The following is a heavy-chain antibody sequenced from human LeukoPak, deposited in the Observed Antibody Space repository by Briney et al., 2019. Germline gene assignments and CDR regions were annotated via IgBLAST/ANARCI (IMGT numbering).Heavy chain of an antibody. CDR3: ARDQSGYSSGSDAFDI. CDR1: GGSISSGSYY. D-gene: IGHD6-19*01. J-gene: IGHJ3*02. Sequence: SQTLSLTCTVSGGSISSGSYYWSWIRQPAGKGLEWIGRIYTSGSTNYNPSLKSRVTISVDTSKNQFSLKLSSVTAADTAVYYCARDQSGYSSGSDAFDIWGQGTMVTVSS. V-gene: IGHV4-61*02. CDR2: IYTSGST.